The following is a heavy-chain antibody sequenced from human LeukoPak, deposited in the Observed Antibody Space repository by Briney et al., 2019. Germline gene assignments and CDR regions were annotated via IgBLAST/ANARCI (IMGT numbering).Heavy chain of an antibody. CDR1: GFTFSSYA. J-gene: IGHJ4*02. Sequence: GGSLRLSYAASGFTFSSYAMSWVRQAPGKGLEWVSAISGSGGSTYYADSVKGRFTISRDNSKNTLYLQMNSLRAEDTAVYYCAKDGYYGSGSHIDYWGQGTLVTVSS. D-gene: IGHD3-10*01. V-gene: IGHV3-23*01. CDR3: AKDGYYGSGSHIDY. CDR2: ISGSGGST.